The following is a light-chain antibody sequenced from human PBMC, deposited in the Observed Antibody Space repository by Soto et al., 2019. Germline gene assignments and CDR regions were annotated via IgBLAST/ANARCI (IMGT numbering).Light chain of an antibody. V-gene: IGLV2-14*01. CDR1: SSDIGAYNF. J-gene: IGLJ1*01. Sequence: QSALTQPASVSGSPGQSITISCTGTSSDIGAYNFVSWYQQHPGKAPKLLIYDVNNRLSGVSNRFSGSKSGNTASLTISGLQAEDEADYYCNSYTSSNTLCVFGTGTKVTVL. CDR3: NSYTSSNTLCV. CDR2: DVN.